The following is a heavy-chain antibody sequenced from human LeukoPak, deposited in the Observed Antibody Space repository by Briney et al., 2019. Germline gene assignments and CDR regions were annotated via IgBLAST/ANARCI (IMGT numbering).Heavy chain of an antibody. V-gene: IGHV1-2*02. CDR3: GRKSAARKTSEFDY. CDR2: IHPNSGGT. CDR1: GYTFTDYY. D-gene: IGHD6-6*01. Sequence: ASVKVSCKASGYTFTDYYMNWVRQAPGQGLEWMGWIHPNSGGTNYAQRFQGRVTMTRGTSISTAYMELSRLTSDDTAVYYCGRKSAARKTSEFDYWGQGTLVTVSS. J-gene: IGHJ4*02.